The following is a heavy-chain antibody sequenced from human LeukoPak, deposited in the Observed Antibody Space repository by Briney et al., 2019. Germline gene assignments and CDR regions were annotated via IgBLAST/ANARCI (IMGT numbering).Heavy chain of an antibody. Sequence: GRSLRLSCAASGFTFSRCAMHWVRQAPGKGLEWVALISYDGSNKYYADSVKGRFTISRDNSKNTLYLQMNSLRAEDTAVYYCARDGITMRILEYWGQGTLVTVSS. J-gene: IGHJ4*02. CDR2: ISYDGSNK. V-gene: IGHV3-30*04. D-gene: IGHD3-10*01. CDR3: ARDGITMRILEY. CDR1: GFTFSRCA.